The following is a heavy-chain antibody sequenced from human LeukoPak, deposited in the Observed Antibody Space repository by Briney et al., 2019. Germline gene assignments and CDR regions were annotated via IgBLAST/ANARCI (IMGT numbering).Heavy chain of an antibody. D-gene: IGHD6-6*01. CDR3: ARESSSLYYFDY. CDR1: GGSISSSSYY. J-gene: IGHJ4*02. CDR2: IYYSGST. V-gene: IGHV4-39*01. Sequence: SETLSLTCTVSGGSISSSSYYWGWIRQPPGKGLEWIGSIYYSGSTYYNPSLKSRVTISVDTSKNQFSLKLSSVTAADTAVYYCARESSSLYYFDYWGQGTLVTVSS.